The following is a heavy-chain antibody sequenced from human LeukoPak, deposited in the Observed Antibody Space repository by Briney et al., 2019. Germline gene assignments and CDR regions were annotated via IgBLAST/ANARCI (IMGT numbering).Heavy chain of an antibody. CDR1: GFPFSTYS. Sequence: GCLELSCAATGFPFSTYSMNWVRQAPARGLEWVSSINPQGTSTWNADSVKGRFSISRDNAKNSLYLQMNSLSAEDTGVYYCARDFTGESGYAGYWGQGSLVIVSS. CDR2: INPQGTST. D-gene: IGHD5-12*01. J-gene: IGHJ4*02. CDR3: ARDFTGESGYAGY. V-gene: IGHV3-21*06.